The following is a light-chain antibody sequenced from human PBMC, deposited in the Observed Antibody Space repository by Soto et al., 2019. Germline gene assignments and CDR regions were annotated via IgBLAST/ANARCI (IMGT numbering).Light chain of an antibody. V-gene: IGLV2-23*02. CDR2: EVN. CDR3: CSFTSSTTHV. Sequence: QSVLTQPASVSGSPGQSITISCTGTSSDFGNYNLVSWYQQHTGKVPKLILFEVNKRPSGVSGRFSGSKSGNTASLTISGLQAEDEADYYCCSFTSSTTHVFGTGTKVTVL. J-gene: IGLJ1*01. CDR1: SSDFGNYNL.